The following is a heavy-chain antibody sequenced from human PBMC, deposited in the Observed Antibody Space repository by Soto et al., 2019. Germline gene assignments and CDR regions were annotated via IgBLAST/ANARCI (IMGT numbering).Heavy chain of an antibody. CDR1: GGSINLPYF. D-gene: IGHD2-21*02. V-gene: IGHV4-59*01. CDR2: MYNTGST. Sequence: PSETLSLTCTVSGGSINLPYFWSWIRQPPGKGLEWIGYMYNTGSTVYNPSFKSRVTISADTSKNQFSLKLNSVTAADTAVYYCARDLWGYCGTDCYPLDVWGQGTTVTVSS. J-gene: IGHJ6*02. CDR3: ARDLWGYCGTDCYPLDV.